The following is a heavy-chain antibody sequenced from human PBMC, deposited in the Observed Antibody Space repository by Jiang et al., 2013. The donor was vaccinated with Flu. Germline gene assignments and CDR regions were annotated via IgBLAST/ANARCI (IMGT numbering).Heavy chain of an antibody. J-gene: IGHJ5*02. CDR3: ARATVTYRYRSGWSHYTWFDP. CDR1: GDSVSSTSAA. Sequence: QTLSLTCAISGDSVSSTSAAWNWIRQSPSRGLEWLGRTYYRSQWYSDYAPSVKGRITINADTSKSQFSLHLTSVTPEDTAVYYCARATVTYRYRSGWSHYTWFDPWGQGTRVTVSS. CDR2: TYYRSQWYS. V-gene: IGHV6-1*01. D-gene: IGHD6-19*01.